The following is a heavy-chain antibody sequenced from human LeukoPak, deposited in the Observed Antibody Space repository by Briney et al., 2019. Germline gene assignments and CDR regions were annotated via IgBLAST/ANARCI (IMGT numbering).Heavy chain of an antibody. V-gene: IGHV3-23*01. D-gene: IGHD6-6*01. CDR2: ISGSGGST. Sequence: PGGSLRLSYAASGFTFSSYAMSWVRQAPGKGLEWVSAISGSGGSTYYADSVKGRFTISRDNSKNTLYLQMNSLRAGDTAVYYCAKGGGAAHIRPAYFDYWGQGTLVTVSS. J-gene: IGHJ4*02. CDR1: GFTFSSYA. CDR3: AKGGGAAHIRPAYFDY.